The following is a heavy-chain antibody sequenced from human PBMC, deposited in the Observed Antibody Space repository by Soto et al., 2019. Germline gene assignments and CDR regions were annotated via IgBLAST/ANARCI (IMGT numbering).Heavy chain of an antibody. CDR3: ARDQMGYGLFYYYYGMDV. Sequence: KTSETLSLTCTVSGGSISSYYWSWIRQPAGKGLEWIGRIYTSGSTNYNPSLKSRVTMSVDTSKNQFSLKLSSVTAADTAVYYCARDQMGYGLFYYYYGMDVWGQGTTVTVSS. CDR2: IYTSGST. J-gene: IGHJ6*02. D-gene: IGHD5-18*01. V-gene: IGHV4-4*07. CDR1: GGSISSYY.